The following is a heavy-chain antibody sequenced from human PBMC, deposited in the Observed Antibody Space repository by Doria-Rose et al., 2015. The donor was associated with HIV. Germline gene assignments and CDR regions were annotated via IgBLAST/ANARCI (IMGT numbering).Heavy chain of an antibody. CDR1: GVSLSSPGMG. Sequence: QVTLKESGPVLVKPTETLTLTCTVSGVSLSSPGMGVSWIRQPPGKALEWLANIFSDDERSYTTSLQSRLTISRATCKSQVALTMTDMDPVDTATYYCARIKSSRWYHKYYVDFWGQGTLVIVPA. V-gene: IGHV2-26*01. CDR2: IFSDDER. D-gene: IGHD6-13*01. CDR3: ARIKSSRWYHKYYVDF. J-gene: IGHJ4*02.